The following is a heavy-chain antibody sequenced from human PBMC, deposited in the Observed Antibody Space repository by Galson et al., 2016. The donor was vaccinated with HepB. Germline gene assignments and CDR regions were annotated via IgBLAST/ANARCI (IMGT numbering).Heavy chain of an antibody. CDR1: GGSVSSGDYY. J-gene: IGHJ4*02. V-gene: IGHV4-61*08. Sequence: TLSLTCTVSGGSVSSGDYYWSWIRQPPGKGLEWIGYIYYSGSTKYNPSLESRVTISVDTSKNQFSLKLSSVTAADTAVFYCASSGYFSRFDYWGQGTLVTVSS. CDR2: IYYSGST. CDR3: ASSGYFSRFDY. D-gene: IGHD3-22*01.